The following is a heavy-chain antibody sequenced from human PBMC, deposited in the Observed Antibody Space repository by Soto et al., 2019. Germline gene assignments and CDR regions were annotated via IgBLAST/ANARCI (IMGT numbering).Heavy chain of an antibody. CDR2: IYYSGST. CDR1: GGSISSSSYY. Sequence: SETLSLTCTVSGGSISSSSYYWGWIRQPPGKGLEWIGSIYYSGSTYYNPSLKSRVTISVDTSKNQFSLKLSSVTAADTAVYYCARHEKDIDPTPWFGELSPSGSGYYYMDVWGKGTTVTVSS. V-gene: IGHV4-39*01. CDR3: ARHEKDIDPTPWFGELSPSGSGYYYMDV. J-gene: IGHJ6*03. D-gene: IGHD3-10*01.